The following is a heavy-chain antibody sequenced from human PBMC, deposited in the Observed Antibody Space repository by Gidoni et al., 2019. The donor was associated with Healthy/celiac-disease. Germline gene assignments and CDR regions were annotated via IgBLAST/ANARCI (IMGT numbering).Heavy chain of an antibody. CDR3: ARAGVQNWFDP. Sequence: LRLSCAASGFTFSDYYMSWIRQAPGKGLEWVSYISSSSSYTNYADYVKGRFTISRDNAKTSRYLQMNSLRAADTAVYYCARAGVQNWFDPWGQGTLVTVSA. D-gene: IGHD1-1*01. CDR1: GFTFSDYY. V-gene: IGHV3-11*06. J-gene: IGHJ5*02. CDR2: ISSSSSYT.